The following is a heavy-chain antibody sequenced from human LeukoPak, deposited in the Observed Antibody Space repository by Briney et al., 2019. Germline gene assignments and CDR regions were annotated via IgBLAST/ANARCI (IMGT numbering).Heavy chain of an antibody. J-gene: IGHJ4*02. CDR3: ALGYAMNY. CDR2: ISGSGGGT. Sequence: SGGSLRLSCAASGFTFSTYDINWVRHAPGKGLEWVSGISGSGGGTYYADSVKGRITIFRDNSKNTLYLQMNSLRVEDTAVYYCALGYAMNYWGQGTLVTVSS. V-gene: IGHV3-23*01. D-gene: IGHD2-8*01. CDR1: GFTFSTYD.